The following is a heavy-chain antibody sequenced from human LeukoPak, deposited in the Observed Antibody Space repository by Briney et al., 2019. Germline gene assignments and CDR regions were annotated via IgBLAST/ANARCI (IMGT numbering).Heavy chain of an antibody. Sequence: PGGSLRLSCAASGFTLSGYWMSWVRQAPGKGLEWVANIKQDGSEKYYVDSVMGRFTISRDNAKNSLYLQMNSLRAEDTAVYYCANTPRGLRDQDYWGQGTLVTVSS. CDR3: ANTPRGLRDQDY. CDR2: IKQDGSEK. D-gene: IGHD3-10*01. V-gene: IGHV3-7*01. J-gene: IGHJ4*02. CDR1: GFTLSGYW.